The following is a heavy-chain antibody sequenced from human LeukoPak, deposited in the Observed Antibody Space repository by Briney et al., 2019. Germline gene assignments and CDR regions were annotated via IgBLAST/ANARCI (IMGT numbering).Heavy chain of an antibody. V-gene: IGHV3-48*03. Sequence: AGGSLCLTSAASGFIFSSFDMNWGRQAPGKGLEWVSYISGNGDTIYYAESVKGRFTIFRDNSKNSVFLQMNSLRGEDAAVYYCARAYGSLPDNCGQGTVVTVSS. CDR1: GFIFSSFD. J-gene: IGHJ4*02. CDR3: ARAYGSLPDN. CDR2: ISGNGDTI. D-gene: IGHD1-26*01.